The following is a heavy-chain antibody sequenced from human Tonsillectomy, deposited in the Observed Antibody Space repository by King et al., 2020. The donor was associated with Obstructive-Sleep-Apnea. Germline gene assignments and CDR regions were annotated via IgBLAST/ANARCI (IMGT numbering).Heavy chain of an antibody. CDR3: ARHLISGSSPRFDY. D-gene: IGHD3-10*01. V-gene: IGHV5-51*01. CDR2: IYPGDSDT. CDR1: GYSFATYW. Sequence: VQLVESGAEVKKPGESLKITCKGSGYSFATYWICWVRQMPGEGLEWVGIIYPGDSDTRYSPSFQGQVTISADKSISTAFLQWSSLKASDTAMYYCARHLISGSSPRFDYWGQGTLVTVSS. J-gene: IGHJ4*02.